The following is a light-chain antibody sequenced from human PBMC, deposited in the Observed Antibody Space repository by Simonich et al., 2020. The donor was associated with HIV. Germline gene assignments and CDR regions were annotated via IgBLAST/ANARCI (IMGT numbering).Light chain of an antibody. CDR2: NAS. J-gene: IGKJ2*01. Sequence: EIMLTQSPGTLSLSPGERATLSCRASQSVSSNYLAWYQQKPGQAPRLLIYNASNRATGIPARFSGSGSGTDFTLTISSLEPEDFAVYYCQQRSNWHTFGQGTKLEIK. CDR1: QSVSSNY. V-gene: IGKV3D-20*02. CDR3: QQRSNWHT.